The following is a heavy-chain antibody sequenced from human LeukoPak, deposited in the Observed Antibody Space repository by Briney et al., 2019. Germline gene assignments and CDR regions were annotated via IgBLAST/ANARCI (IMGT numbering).Heavy chain of an antibody. V-gene: IGHV4-34*01. CDR2: INHSGST. J-gene: IGHJ1*01. D-gene: IGHD1-1*01. Sequence: PSETLSLTCAVYGGSFSGYYWSWIRQPPGKGLEWTGEINHSGSTNYNPSLKSRVTISVDTSKNQFSLKLSSVTATDTAVYFCARLPRGTQPPDYCQNWGQGTLATVSS. CDR3: ARLPRGTQPPDYCQN. CDR1: GGSFSGYY.